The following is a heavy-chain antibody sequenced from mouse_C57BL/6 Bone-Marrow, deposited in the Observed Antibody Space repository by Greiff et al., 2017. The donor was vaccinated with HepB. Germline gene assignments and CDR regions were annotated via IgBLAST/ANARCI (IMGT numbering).Heavy chain of an antibody. V-gene: IGHV1-81*01. CDR3: ARERGYDYDERGFDY. CDR2: IYPRSGNT. Sequence: VQVVESGAELARPGASVKLSCKASGYTFTSYGISWVKQRTGQGLEWIGEIYPRSGNTYYNEKFKGKATLTADKSSSTAYMELRSLTSEDSAVYFCARERGYDYDERGFDYWGQGTTLTVSS. D-gene: IGHD2-4*01. J-gene: IGHJ2*01. CDR1: GYTFTSYG.